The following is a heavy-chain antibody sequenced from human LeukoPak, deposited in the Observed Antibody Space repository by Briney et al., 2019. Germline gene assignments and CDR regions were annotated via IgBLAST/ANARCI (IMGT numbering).Heavy chain of an antibody. V-gene: IGHV5-51*01. CDR1: GYSFTSYW. Sequence: PGESLKISCKGSGYSFTSYWIGWVRQMPGKGLEWGGIIYPGDSDTRYSPSFQGQVTLSADKSISTAYLQWSSLQASDTAMYYCARPLIRGVRGVSDYWGQGTLVTVSS. CDR2: IYPGDSDT. D-gene: IGHD3-10*01. J-gene: IGHJ4*02. CDR3: ARPLIRGVRGVSDY.